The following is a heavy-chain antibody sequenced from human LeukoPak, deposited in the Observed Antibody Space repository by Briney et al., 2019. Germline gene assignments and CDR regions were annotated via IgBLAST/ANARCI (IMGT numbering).Heavy chain of an antibody. CDR1: GYTFTSYD. Sequence: ASVNVSCKASGYTFTSYDINWVRQAPGQGLEWMGWMNPNSGNTGYAQKFQGRVTITRNTSISTAYMELSRLTSDDTAVFYCARAGLWDHSDSSGYHNGAFDIWGQGTMVTVSS. CDR3: ARAGLWDHSDSSGYHNGAFDI. V-gene: IGHV1-8*01. CDR2: MNPNSGNT. J-gene: IGHJ3*02. D-gene: IGHD3-22*01.